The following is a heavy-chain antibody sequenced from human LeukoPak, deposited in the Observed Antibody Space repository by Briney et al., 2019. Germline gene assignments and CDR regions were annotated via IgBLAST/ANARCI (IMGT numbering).Heavy chain of an antibody. CDR3: VRDNLYYYDSSGYWFDY. CDR2: INGDGSST. V-gene: IGHV3-74*01. CDR1: GFTFSSYW. D-gene: IGHD3-22*01. Sequence: GGSLRLSCAASGFTFSSYWMHWVRQAPGKGLVWVSRINGDGSSTSYADSVKGRFTISRDNAKNTLYLQMNSLRAEDTAVYYCVRDNLYYYDSSGYWFDYWGQGTLATVSS. J-gene: IGHJ4*02.